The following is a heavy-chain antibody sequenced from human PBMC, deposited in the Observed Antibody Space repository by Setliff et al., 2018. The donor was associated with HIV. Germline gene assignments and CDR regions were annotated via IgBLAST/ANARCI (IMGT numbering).Heavy chain of an antibody. Sequence: SETLSLTCTVSGDSISSGVYYWSWIRQYPGKGLEWIGYIYYSGSTYYNPSLKSRVIISVDTSKNQFSLKLSSVTAADTAVYYCARMITFGGVHWYFDLWGRGTLVTVSS. CDR3: ARMITFGGVHWYFDL. D-gene: IGHD3-16*01. CDR1: GDSISSGVYY. CDR2: IYYSGST. J-gene: IGHJ2*01. V-gene: IGHV4-31*03.